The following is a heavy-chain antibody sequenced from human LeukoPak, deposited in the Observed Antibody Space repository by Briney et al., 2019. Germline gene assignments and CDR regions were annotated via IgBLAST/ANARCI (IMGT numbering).Heavy chain of an antibody. D-gene: IGHD4-17*01. V-gene: IGHV3-21*01. CDR3: VRVADYGDYYGMDV. CDR2: ISSSSSYI. Sequence: PGGSLRLSCAASGFTFSSYWMHWVRQAPGKGLEWVSSISSSSSYIYYADSVKGRFTISRDNAKNSLYLQMNSLRAEDTAVYYCVRVADYGDYYGMDVWGQGTTVTVSS. CDR1: GFTFSSYW. J-gene: IGHJ6*02.